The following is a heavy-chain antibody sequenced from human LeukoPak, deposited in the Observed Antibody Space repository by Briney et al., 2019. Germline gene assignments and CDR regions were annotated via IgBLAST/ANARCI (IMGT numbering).Heavy chain of an antibody. V-gene: IGHV1-8*03. CDR3: ARGGSGSYSYYYYYMDV. J-gene: IGHJ6*03. D-gene: IGHD1-26*01. CDR2: MNPNSGNT. CDR1: GYTFTSCD. Sequence: ASVKVSCKASGYTFTSCDINWVRQATGQGLEWMGWMNPNSGNTGYAQKFQGRVTITRNTSISTAYMELSSLRSEDTAVYYCARGGSGSYSYYYYYMDVWGKGTTVTVSS.